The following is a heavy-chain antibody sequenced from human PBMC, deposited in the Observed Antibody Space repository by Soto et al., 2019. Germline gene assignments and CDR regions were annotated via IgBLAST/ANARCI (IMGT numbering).Heavy chain of an antibody. D-gene: IGHD6-19*01. J-gene: IGHJ5*02. Sequence: QVQLVQSGAEVRKPGSSVKVSCQSFGGSFSSYAFSWVRQAPGQGLEWMGGIIPLFGITNYAQKFQGRVTITADESTSTAYMELSSLTSEDTAVYFCAREGIAVALNWFDPWGQGTRVTVSS. CDR1: GGSFSSYA. V-gene: IGHV1-69*01. CDR2: IIPLFGIT. CDR3: AREGIAVALNWFDP.